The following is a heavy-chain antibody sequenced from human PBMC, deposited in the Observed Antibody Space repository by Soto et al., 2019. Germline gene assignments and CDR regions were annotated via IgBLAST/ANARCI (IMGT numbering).Heavy chain of an antibody. CDR1: GYTLTELS. J-gene: IGHJ4*02. CDR3: ATDRVTTVSLFDY. V-gene: IGHV1-24*01. D-gene: IGHD4-4*01. Sequence: GASVKVSCKVSGYTLTELSMHWVRQAPGKGLEWMGGFDPEDGETIYAQKFQGRVTRTEDTSTDTAYMELSSLRSEDTAVYYCATDRVTTVSLFDYWGQGTLVTVSS. CDR2: FDPEDGET.